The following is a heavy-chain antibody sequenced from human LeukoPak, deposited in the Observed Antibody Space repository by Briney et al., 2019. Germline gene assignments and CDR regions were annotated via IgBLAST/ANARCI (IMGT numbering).Heavy chain of an antibody. D-gene: IGHD5-18*01. J-gene: IGHJ4*02. CDR1: GGSISSSSYY. CDR2: IYYSGST. Sequence: SETLSLTCTVSGGSISSSSYYWGWIRQPPGKGLEWIGSIYYSGSTNYNPSLKSRVTISVDTSKNQFSLKLSSVTAADTAVYYCARDSGYSYGLDYWGQGTLVTVSS. V-gene: IGHV4-39*07. CDR3: ARDSGYSYGLDY.